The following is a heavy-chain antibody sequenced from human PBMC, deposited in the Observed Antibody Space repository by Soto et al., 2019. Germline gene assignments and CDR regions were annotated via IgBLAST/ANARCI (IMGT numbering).Heavy chain of an antibody. CDR3: AKDRGSSRAPACN. D-gene: IGHD6-13*01. V-gene: IGHV3-23*01. CDR2: ISGSGGST. J-gene: IGHJ4*02. CDR1: GFTFSSYA. Sequence: GESLKISCAASGFTFSSYAMSWVRQAPGKGLEWVSAISGSGGSTYYADSVKGRCTISRDNSKNTLYLQMNSLRAEDTAVYYCAKDRGSSRAPACNWGQGTLVTVSS.